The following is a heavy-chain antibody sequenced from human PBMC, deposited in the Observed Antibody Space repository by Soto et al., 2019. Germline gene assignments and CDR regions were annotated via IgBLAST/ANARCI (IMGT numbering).Heavy chain of an antibody. V-gene: IGHV3-30*18. CDR2: ISYDGSNK. CDR3: AKDLAYCGGDCP. D-gene: IGHD2-21*02. J-gene: IGHJ5*02. CDR1: GFTFSSYG. Sequence: QVQLVESGGGVVQPGRSLRLSCAASGFTFSSYGMHWVRQAPGKGPEWVAVISYDGSNKYYADSVKGRFTISRDNSKNTLYLQMNSLRAEDTAVYYCAKDLAYCGGDCPWGQGTLVTVSS.